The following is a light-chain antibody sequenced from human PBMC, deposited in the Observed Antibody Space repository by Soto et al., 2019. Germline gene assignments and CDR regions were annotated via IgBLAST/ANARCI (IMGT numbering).Light chain of an antibody. V-gene: IGKV1D-8*03. Sequence: VIWMTQSPSLLSASTGDRVTISCRMSQGISSYLAWYQQKPGKAPKLLIYDASSLESGVPSGFSGSGSGTEFTLTISSLQPDDFANYYCQQYNSYSWTFGQGTKVEIK. CDR2: DAS. CDR3: QQYNSYSWT. J-gene: IGKJ1*01. CDR1: QGISSY.